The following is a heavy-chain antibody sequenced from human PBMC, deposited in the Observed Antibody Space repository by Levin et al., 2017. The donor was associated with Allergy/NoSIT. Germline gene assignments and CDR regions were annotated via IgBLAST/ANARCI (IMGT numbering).Heavy chain of an antibody. CDR2: ISGPGGRT. CDR3: AKDFCAFCDNPRAVDY. D-gene: IGHD1-14*01. Sequence: GGSLRLSCAASGFSFSTYAMSWVRQTPGKGLEWVSGISGPGGRTYYADSVKGRFTISRDNSKKTVYLQMNSLRVEDTAIYYCAKDFCAFCDNPRAVDYWGQGTLVTVSS. CDR1: GFSFSTYA. V-gene: IGHV3-23*01. J-gene: IGHJ4*02.